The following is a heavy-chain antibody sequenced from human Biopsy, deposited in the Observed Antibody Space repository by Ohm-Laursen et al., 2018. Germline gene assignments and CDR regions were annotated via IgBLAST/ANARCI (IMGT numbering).Heavy chain of an antibody. D-gene: IGHD3-10*01. V-gene: IGHV1-69*04. CDR1: GDTFTTSA. CDR3: ASGDIGGIGLDV. J-gene: IGHJ6*02. CDR2: IIPILGTV. Sequence: SSVNVSCKASGDTFTTSAISWVRQVPGQGLDWMGRIIPILGTVDYGQNFQGRVTIRADTSTTFMELTSLRYDYTAVYYCASGDIGGIGLDVWGRGTTVTVSS.